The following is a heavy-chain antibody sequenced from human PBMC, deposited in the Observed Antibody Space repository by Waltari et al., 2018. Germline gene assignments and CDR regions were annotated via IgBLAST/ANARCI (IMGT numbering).Heavy chain of an antibody. V-gene: IGHV1-46*01. CDR1: EHTFLNYQ. CDR3: AKEDDACDI. Sequence: QVQLVQSGAEVKKPGASVTVSCKASEHTFLNYQIHWVRQAPGLGLEWMGIINPNGGYTIYAQKFQCRVTVTSDTSTSTVYMELSNLRSEDTAVYYCAKEDDACDIWGQGTMVTVSS. CDR2: INPNGGYT. J-gene: IGHJ3*02.